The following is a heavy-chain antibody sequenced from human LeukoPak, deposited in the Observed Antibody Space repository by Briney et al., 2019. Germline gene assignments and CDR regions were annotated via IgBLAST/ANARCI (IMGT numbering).Heavy chain of an antibody. D-gene: IGHD6-19*01. Sequence: PGESLRLSCAPSGFSFSTYWMSWVRQAPGKGLEWVANIKQNGGEKYYVESVKGRFTISRDNAKGSLYLQMNSLRAEDTAVYYCANLGGWLSFDYWGQGTLVTVSS. J-gene: IGHJ4*02. CDR1: GFSFSTYW. V-gene: IGHV3-7*03. CDR2: IKQNGGEK. CDR3: ANLGGWLSFDY.